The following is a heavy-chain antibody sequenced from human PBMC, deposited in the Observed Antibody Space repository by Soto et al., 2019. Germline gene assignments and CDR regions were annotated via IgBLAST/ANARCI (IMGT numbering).Heavy chain of an antibody. CDR3: ASNSYGYTFYDH. CDR1: GGSISSGDYY. J-gene: IGHJ4*02. V-gene: IGHV4-30-4*01. Sequence: SETLSLTCTVSGGSISSGDYYWSWIRQPPGKGLEWIGYIYYSGSTYYNPSHKSRVTISVDTSKNQFSLKLSSVTAADTAVYYCASNSYGYTFYDHWGQGTLVTV. CDR2: IYYSGST. D-gene: IGHD5-18*01.